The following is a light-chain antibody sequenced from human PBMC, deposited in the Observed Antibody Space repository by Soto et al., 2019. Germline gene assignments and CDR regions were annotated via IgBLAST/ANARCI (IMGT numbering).Light chain of an antibody. V-gene: IGLV1-44*01. CDR2: SNS. J-gene: IGLJ1*01. CDR1: RSNIGTNT. CDR3: AAWDDSLNYV. Sequence: QSVLTQPPSASGTPGQMVTISCSGSRSNIGTNTVNWYQQLPGTAPKLLIYSNSQRPSGVPDRFSGSKSGTSASLAISGLQSEDEADYYCAAWDDSLNYVFGTGTKVTVL.